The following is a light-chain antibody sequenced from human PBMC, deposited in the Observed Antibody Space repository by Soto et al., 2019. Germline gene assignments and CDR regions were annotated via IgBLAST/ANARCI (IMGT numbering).Light chain of an antibody. Sequence: EIVMTKSTATQSVSPGEGTTLSCGASQGVYNNLAWYQQKPGQAPRLLIYGASTRATGIPARFSGSGSGTEFTRTLSILPSEDFAFYFCQQYNNWPPVICGPGTKVDI. CDR3: QQYNNWPPVI. V-gene: IGKV3-15*01. J-gene: IGKJ3*01. CDR2: GAS. CDR1: QGVYNN.